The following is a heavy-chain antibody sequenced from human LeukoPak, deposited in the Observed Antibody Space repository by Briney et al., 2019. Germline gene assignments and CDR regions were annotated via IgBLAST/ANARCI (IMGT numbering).Heavy chain of an antibody. V-gene: IGHV1-18*01. Sequence: ASVKVSCKASGYTFTSYGISWVRQAPGQGLEWMGWISAYNGNTNYAQKLQGRVTMTTDTSTNTAYMELRSLRSDDTAVYYCARRIAAAGTFDYWGQGTLVTVSS. CDR2: ISAYNGNT. CDR1: GYTFTSYG. CDR3: ARRIAAAGTFDY. J-gene: IGHJ4*02. D-gene: IGHD6-13*01.